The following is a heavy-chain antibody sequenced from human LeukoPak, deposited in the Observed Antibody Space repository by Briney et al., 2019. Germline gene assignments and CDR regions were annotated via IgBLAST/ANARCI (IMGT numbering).Heavy chain of an antibody. CDR3: ARRLRRNYFDY. D-gene: IGHD4-17*01. V-gene: IGHV3-21*01. CDR1: GFTFSSYS. CDR2: ISRSSSYI. Sequence: GGSLRLSCAGSGFTFSSYSMNWVRQAPGKGLEWVSSISRSSSYIYYADSVKGRFTISRDNARNSLYLQMNSLRAEDTAVYYCARRLRRNYFDYWGQGTLVTVSS. J-gene: IGHJ4*02.